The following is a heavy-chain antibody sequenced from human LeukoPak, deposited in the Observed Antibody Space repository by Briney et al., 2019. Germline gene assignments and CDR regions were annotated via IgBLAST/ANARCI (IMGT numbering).Heavy chain of an antibody. CDR1: GFTFSSYD. V-gene: IGHV3-30*03. D-gene: IGHD6-25*01. CDR2: ISYDVNNK. Sequence: PGGSLRLACAASGFTFSSYDMHWVRQAPGKGLEWVAVISYDVNNKYYADPVKGRFTISRDNSKNTLYLQMNRLRAEDTAVYYCGRPLGHFSSASYADYWGQGTLVTVSS. CDR3: GRPLGHFSSASYADY. J-gene: IGHJ4*02.